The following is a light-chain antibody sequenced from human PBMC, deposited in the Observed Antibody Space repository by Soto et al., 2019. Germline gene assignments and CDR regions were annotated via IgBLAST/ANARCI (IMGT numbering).Light chain of an antibody. Sequence: DIVMTQSPDSLAVSLGERATINCKSSQSLLYSSNNKNSLAWYQQKPGQAPKLLIYWASTRESGVPDRFSGSXSGTDFTLTISSLQAEDVAVYYCQQYYTTPITFGQGTRLEIK. CDR1: QSLLYSSNNKNS. J-gene: IGKJ5*01. CDR3: QQYYTTPIT. V-gene: IGKV4-1*01. CDR2: WAS.